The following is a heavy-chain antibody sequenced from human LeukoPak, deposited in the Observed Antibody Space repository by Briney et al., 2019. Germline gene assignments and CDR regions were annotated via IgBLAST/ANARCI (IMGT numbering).Heavy chain of an antibody. J-gene: IGHJ4*02. V-gene: IGHV3-21*01. CDR1: GITFSSYG. CDR2: ISSSSSYI. CDR3: ARDRTIFGVAMFDY. Sequence: GGSLRLSCAASGITFSSYGMNWVRQAPGEGLEWVSSISSSSSYIYYADSVKGRFTISRDNAKNSLYLQVNSLRAEDTAVYYCARDRTIFGVAMFDYWGQGTLVTVSS. D-gene: IGHD3-3*01.